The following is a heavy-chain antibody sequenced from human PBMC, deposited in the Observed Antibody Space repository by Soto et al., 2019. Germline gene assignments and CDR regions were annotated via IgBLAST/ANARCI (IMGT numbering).Heavy chain of an antibody. V-gene: IGHV4-59*01. J-gene: IGHJ5*02. Sequence: SETLSLTCTLSAPSISSYYWSWIRQPPGKGLEWIGYIYYSESTNYNTSLKSRVTISVDTSKNQFSLKLSSVTAADTAVYYFARGNIKIMEQNWFDPWGKGTLVTVSS. CDR2: IYYSEST. D-gene: IGHD2-8*01. CDR1: APSISSYY. CDR3: ARGNIKIMEQNWFDP.